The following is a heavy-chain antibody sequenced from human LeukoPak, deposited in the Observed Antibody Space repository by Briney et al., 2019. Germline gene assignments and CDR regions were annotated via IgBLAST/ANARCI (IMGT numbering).Heavy chain of an antibody. J-gene: IGHJ4*02. Sequence: EASVKVSCKASGYTLTDNHLYWVRQATGQGLEWMGWMNPNSGNTGYAQKFQGRVTITRNTSISTAYMELSSLRSEDTAVYYCARGDLYSGSLETLDYWGQGTLVTVSS. D-gene: IGHD1-26*01. CDR3: ARGDLYSGSLETLDY. CDR2: MNPNSGNT. CDR1: GYTLTDNH. V-gene: IGHV1-8*03.